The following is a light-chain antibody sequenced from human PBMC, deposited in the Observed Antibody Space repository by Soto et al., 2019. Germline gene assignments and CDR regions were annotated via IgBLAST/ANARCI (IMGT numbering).Light chain of an antibody. J-gene: IGKJ4*01. V-gene: IGKV4-1*01. CDR1: QSLFYSSTSRNH. CDR2: WAS. Sequence: DIVMTQSPDSLAVSLGERATINCRSSQSLFYSSTSRNHLAWYQQKPGQPPRLLIYWASTRESGVPDRFSGSGSGTDFTLTISSLRAEDVAVYYCHLRSNWPTFGAGTKVEIK. CDR3: HLRSNWPT.